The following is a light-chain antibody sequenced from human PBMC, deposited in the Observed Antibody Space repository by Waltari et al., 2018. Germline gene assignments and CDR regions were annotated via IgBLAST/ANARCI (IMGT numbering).Light chain of an antibody. V-gene: IGLV1-51*01. J-gene: IGLJ2*01. Sequence: QTVLKQPPSVSEDPGQKATISCSGSISNIGNYYLHCYHQLPGTAPKILIYDNNKRPSGIPDRFSASKSGTSATLGITGLQIGDEADYYCATWDNSLSEVVFGGGTKLTVL. CDR3: ATWDNSLSEVV. CDR1: ISNIGNYY. CDR2: DNN.